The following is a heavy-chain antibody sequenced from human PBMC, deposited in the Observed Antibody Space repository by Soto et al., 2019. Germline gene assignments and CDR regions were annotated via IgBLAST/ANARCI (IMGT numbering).Heavy chain of an antibody. CDR2: ISAYNGNT. D-gene: IGHD4-17*01. CDR1: GYTFTSYG. J-gene: IGHJ4*02. Sequence: QVQLVQSGVEVEKPGASVKVSCKASGYTFTSYGVSWVRQAPGQGLEWMGWISAYNGNTNSAQKFQGRVTMTTDTSASTAYMELRSLRSDDTAVYYCARYVPTVTTGGPDYWGQGTLVTVSS. CDR3: ARYVPTVTTGGPDY. V-gene: IGHV1-18*01.